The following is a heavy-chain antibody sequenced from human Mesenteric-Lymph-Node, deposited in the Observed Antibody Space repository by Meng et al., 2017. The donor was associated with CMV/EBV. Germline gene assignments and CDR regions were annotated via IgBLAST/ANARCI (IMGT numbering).Heavy chain of an antibody. V-gene: IGHV4-31*02. D-gene: IGHD2-2*01. CDR3: ARGIIVVVPAAADPYCYFNL. CDR1: GVYF. J-gene: IGHJ2*01. CDR2: IYYSGDT. Sequence: GVYFWTWIRQHPGKGLEWIGHIYYSGDTYYNPSLKSRTTISVDTSKNQFSLNLSSVTAADTAVYFCARGIIVVVPAAADPYCYFNLWGRGTLVTVSS.